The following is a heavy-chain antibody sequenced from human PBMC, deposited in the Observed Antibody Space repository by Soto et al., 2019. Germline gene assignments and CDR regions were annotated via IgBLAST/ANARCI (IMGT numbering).Heavy chain of an antibody. CDR3: ARAGEYREFDY. Sequence: QVQLVESGGGVVQPGRSLRLSCAASGFTFSNYAIHWVRQAPGKGLEWVAVISYDGSKKYYADSVKGRFTISRDNSKSTMYLQMNSLRVEDTAVYYCARAGEYREFDYLGQGTLVTDSS. D-gene: IGHD3-16*01. J-gene: IGHJ4*02. CDR1: GFTFSNYA. V-gene: IGHV3-30-3*01. CDR2: ISYDGSKK.